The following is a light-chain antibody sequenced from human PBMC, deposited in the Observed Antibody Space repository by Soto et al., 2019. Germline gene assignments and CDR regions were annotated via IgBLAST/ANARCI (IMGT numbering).Light chain of an antibody. J-gene: IGKJ1*01. V-gene: IGKV3-15*01. CDR1: QSVSSN. CDR2: GAS. CDR3: QQYNNWPRT. Sequence: EIVMTQSPATLYVSPGERATLSCRASQSVSSNLAWYQQTPGQAPRLLIYGASTRATGIPARFSGSGSGTEFTLTISSLQSEDFAVYYCQQYNNWPRTFGQGTKV.